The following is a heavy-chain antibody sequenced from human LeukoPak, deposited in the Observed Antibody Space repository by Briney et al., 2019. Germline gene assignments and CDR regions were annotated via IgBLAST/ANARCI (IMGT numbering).Heavy chain of an antibody. Sequence: GASVKVSCKASGYPFTGYYMHWVRQAPGQGLEWMGWINPNSGGTNFAQRFQGRVTLTWDTSLSTAYMELSRLRSDDTAPYYCARVLSDSTGYFYPYWGQGTLVTVSS. V-gene: IGHV1-2*02. D-gene: IGHD3-9*01. CDR2: INPNSGGT. J-gene: IGHJ4*02. CDR3: ARVLSDSTGYFYPY. CDR1: GYPFTGYY.